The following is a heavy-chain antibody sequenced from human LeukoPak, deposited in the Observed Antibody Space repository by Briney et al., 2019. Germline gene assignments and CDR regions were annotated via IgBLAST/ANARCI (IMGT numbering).Heavy chain of an antibody. V-gene: IGHV3-21*01. CDR1: GFTFSSYS. CDR3: AKSWNYYDSSGDDALDI. CDR2: ISSTSNYI. J-gene: IGHJ3*02. Sequence: TGGSLRLSCAASGFTFSSYSMNWVRQAPGKGLEWVSSISSTSNYIYYADSVKGRFTISRDNAKNSLYLQMNSLRAEDTAVYYCAKSWNYYDSSGDDALDIWGQGTMVTVSS. D-gene: IGHD3-22*01.